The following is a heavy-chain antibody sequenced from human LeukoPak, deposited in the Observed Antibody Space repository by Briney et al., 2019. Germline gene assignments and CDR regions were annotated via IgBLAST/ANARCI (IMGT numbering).Heavy chain of an antibody. J-gene: IGHJ5*02. CDR3: ARLVAGTFGNWFDP. Sequence: ASVKVSCKASNYNFNSYGISWVRQAPGQGLEWMGWISAYNGNTNYAQKLQGRVTMTTDTSTSTAYMELRSLRSDDTAVYYCARLVAGTFGNWFDPWGQGTLVTVSS. D-gene: IGHD6-19*01. CDR2: ISAYNGNT. CDR1: NYNFNSYG. V-gene: IGHV1-18*01.